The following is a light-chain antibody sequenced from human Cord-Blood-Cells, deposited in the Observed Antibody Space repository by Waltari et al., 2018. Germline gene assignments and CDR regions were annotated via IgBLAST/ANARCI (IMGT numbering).Light chain of an antibody. J-gene: IGLJ2*01. V-gene: IGLV2-14*01. Sequence: QSALTQPASVSGSLGQSITISCTGTSSDVGGYNYVSWYQQHPGKAPKLMIYDVSNRPSGVSNRFSGSKSGNTASPTISGLQAEDEADYYCSSYTSSSPVFGGGTKLTVL. CDR2: DVS. CDR1: SSDVGGYNY. CDR3: SSYTSSSPV.